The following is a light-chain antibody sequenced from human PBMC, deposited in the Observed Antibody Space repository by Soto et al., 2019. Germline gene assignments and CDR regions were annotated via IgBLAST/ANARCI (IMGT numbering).Light chain of an antibody. Sequence: QSALTQPASVSGSPGQSITISCTGASGDVGGHDYVSWYQQHPGKAPKLMIYDVSNRPSGVSNRFSGSKSGNTASLTISGLLAEDGADYYCCSCSRRSPLYVFGTGTKVTVL. V-gene: IGLV2-14*01. CDR3: CSCSRRSPLYV. J-gene: IGLJ1*01. CDR2: DVS. CDR1: SGDVGGHDY.